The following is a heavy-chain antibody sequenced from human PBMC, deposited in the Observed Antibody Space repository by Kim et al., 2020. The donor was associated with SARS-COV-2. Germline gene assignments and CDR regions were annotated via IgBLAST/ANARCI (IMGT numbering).Heavy chain of an antibody. Sequence: SETLSLTCTISGASISSSYWSWIRQPPGKGLEWIGYIHYSGITNCNPSLKSRVTISIDTSKHQFSLKLSSVTAADTAVYYCARGGNNWFDPWGQGTLVTVFS. CDR1: GASISSSY. CDR3: ARGGNNWFDP. D-gene: IGHD3-10*01. J-gene: IGHJ5*02. V-gene: IGHV4-59*01. CDR2: IHYSGIT.